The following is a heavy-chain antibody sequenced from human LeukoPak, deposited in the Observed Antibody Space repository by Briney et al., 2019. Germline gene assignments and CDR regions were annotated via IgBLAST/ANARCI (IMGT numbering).Heavy chain of an antibody. CDR3: AREKELLTGYGDVYNWFDP. CDR2: IKQDGSEK. J-gene: IGHJ5*02. CDR1: GFTFRNHW. Sequence: GGSLRLSCAASGFTFRNHWMTWVRQAPGEGLEWVANIKQDGSEKYYVGSVKGRFTISRDNAKGSLYLQMNSLRAEDTAVYYCAREKELLTGYGDVYNWFDPWGQGTLVTVSS. D-gene: IGHD3-9*01. V-gene: IGHV3-7*01.